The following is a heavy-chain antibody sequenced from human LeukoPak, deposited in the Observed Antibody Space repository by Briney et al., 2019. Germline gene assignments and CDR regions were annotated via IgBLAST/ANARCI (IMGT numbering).Heavy chain of an antibody. J-gene: IGHJ4*02. CDR1: GGSISSYY. Sequence: PSETLSLTCTVSGGSISSYYWSWIRQPPGKGLEWIGYIYLSGSTYYNPSLKSRVTISVDTSKNQFSLKLSSVTATDTAVYYCARDPRRSSGWYLVNYFDYWGQGTLVTVSS. CDR2: IYLSGST. V-gene: IGHV4-4*08. D-gene: IGHD6-19*01. CDR3: ARDPRRSSGWYLVNYFDY.